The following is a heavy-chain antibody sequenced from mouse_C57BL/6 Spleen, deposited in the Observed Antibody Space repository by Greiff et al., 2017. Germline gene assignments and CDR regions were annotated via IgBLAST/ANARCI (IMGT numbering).Heavy chain of an antibody. V-gene: IGHV1-69*01. CDR1: GYTFTSYW. CDR2: IDPSDSYT. Sequence: QVQLQQPGAELVMPGASVKLSCKASGYTFTSYWMHWVKQRPGQGLEWIGEIDPSDSYTNYNQKFKGKSTLTVDKSSSTAYMQLSSLTSEDSAVYYGARWYGRCYAMDYWGQGTSVTVSS. CDR3: ARWYGRCYAMDY. D-gene: IGHD1-1*01. J-gene: IGHJ4*01.